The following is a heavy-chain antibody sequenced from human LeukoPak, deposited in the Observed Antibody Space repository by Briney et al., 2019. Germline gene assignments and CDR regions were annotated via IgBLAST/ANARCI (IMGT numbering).Heavy chain of an antibody. Sequence: SETLSLTCTVSGYSISSGYYWGWIRQPPGQGLEWIGSIYHSGSTYYNPSLKSRVTISVDTSKNQFSLKLSSVTAADTAVYYCARGGWWGYWGQGTLVTVSS. CDR1: GYSISSGYY. CDR2: IYHSGST. D-gene: IGHD2-15*01. V-gene: IGHV4-38-2*02. CDR3: ARGGWWGY. J-gene: IGHJ4*02.